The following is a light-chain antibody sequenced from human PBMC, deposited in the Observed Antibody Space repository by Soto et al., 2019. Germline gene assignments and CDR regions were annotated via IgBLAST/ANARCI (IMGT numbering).Light chain of an antibody. CDR2: LNSDGSH. V-gene: IGLV4-69*01. CDR1: SGHSSYA. Sequence: QPVRTQSPSASASLGASVKLTCTLSSGHSSYAIAWHQQQPEKGPRYLMKLNSDGSHSKGDGIPDRLSGSSSGAERYLTISSLQSEDEADYYCQTWVSGIQVFGGGTKLTVL. CDR3: QTWVSGIQV. J-gene: IGLJ2*01.